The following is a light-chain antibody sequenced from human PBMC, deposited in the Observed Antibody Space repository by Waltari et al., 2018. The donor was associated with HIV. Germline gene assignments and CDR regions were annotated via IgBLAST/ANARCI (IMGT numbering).Light chain of an antibody. CDR3: CSYAGSYTFA. J-gene: IGLJ3*02. V-gene: IGLV2-11*01. Sequence: QSALTQPRSVSGSPGQSVAISCTGTSSDVGGYNSVSWYQQHPGKALKLMIYDVTKRPSGVPDRFSGSKSGNTASLTISGLQAEDEADYYCCSYAGSYTFAFGGGTKLTVL. CDR2: DVT. CDR1: SSDVGGYNS.